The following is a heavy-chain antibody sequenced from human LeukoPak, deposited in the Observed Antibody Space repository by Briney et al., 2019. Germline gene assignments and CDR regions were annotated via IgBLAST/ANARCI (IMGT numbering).Heavy chain of an antibody. CDR2: IYYSGSA. CDR1: SGSISSGDYF. J-gene: IGHJ2*01. V-gene: IGHV4-30-4*01. Sequence: SQTLSLTCTVSSGSISSGDYFWSWIRQPPGKGLEWIGYIYYSGSAYYSPSLRSRFTISVDTSENQFSLKLSSVTATDTAVYYCARAEVTAGTKYFDLWGRGTLVTVSS. CDR3: ARAEVTAGTKYFDL. D-gene: IGHD6-19*01.